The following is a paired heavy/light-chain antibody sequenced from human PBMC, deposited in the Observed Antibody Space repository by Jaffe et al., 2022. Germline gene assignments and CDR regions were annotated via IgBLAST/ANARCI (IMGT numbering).Light chain of an antibody. CDR2: KDS. Sequence: SYELTQPPSVSVSPGQTARITCSGDALPKQYAYWYQQKPGQAPVLVIYKDSERPSGIPERFSGSSSGTTVTLTISGVQAEDEADYYCQSADSSGTFHYVFGTGTKVTVL. CDR3: QSADSSGTFHYV. V-gene: IGLV3-25*03. CDR1: ALPKQY. J-gene: IGLJ1*01.
Heavy chain of an antibody. CDR2: ISGSGGST. Sequence: EVQLLESGGGLVQPGGSLRLSCAASGFTFSSYAMSWVRQAPGKGLEWVSAISGSGGSTYYADSVKGRFTISRDNSKNTLYLQMNSLRAEDTAVYYCAKDNQALGYDFWSGYSYYFDYWGQGTLVTVSS. CDR3: AKDNQALGYDFWSGYSYYFDY. D-gene: IGHD3-3*01. CDR1: GFTFSSYA. J-gene: IGHJ4*02. V-gene: IGHV3-23*01.